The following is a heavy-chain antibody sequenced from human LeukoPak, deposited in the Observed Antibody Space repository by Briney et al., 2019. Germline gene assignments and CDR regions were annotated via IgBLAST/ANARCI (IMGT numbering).Heavy chain of an antibody. J-gene: IGHJ4*02. Sequence: GESLKISCKGSGYSFTSYWIGWVRQMPGKGLEWMGIIYPGDSDTRYSPSFQGQVTISADKSISTAYLQRSSLKALDTAIYYCARLEDSSSWYWAARGIDYWGQGTLVTVSS. V-gene: IGHV5-51*01. D-gene: IGHD6-13*01. CDR1: GYSFTSYW. CDR3: ARLEDSSSWYWAARGIDY. CDR2: IYPGDSDT.